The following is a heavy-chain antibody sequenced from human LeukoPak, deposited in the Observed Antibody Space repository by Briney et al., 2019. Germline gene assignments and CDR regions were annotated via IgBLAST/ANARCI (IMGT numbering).Heavy chain of an antibody. CDR2: IWYDGSNK. V-gene: IGHV3-33*01. J-gene: IGHJ4*02. CDR3: ARDPTYYYDSSGYIDY. CDR1: GFTFSSYG. D-gene: IGHD3-22*01. Sequence: GGSLRLSCAASGFTFSSYGMHWVRQAPGKGLEWVAVIWYDGSNKYYADSVKGRFTISRDNSKNTLYLQMNSLRAEDTAVYYCARDPTYYYDSSGYIDYWGQGTLVTVSS.